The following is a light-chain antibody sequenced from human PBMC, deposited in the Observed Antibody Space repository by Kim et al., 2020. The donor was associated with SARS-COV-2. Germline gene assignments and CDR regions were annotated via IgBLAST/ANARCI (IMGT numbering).Light chain of an antibody. CDR1: SLRSYY. CDR3: NSRDSSGNHLV. J-gene: IGLJ2*01. CDR2: GKN. Sequence: AVGQRVRITCQGDSLRSYYASWYRQKPGQAPVLVIYGKNNRPSGIPDRFSGSSSGNTASLTITGAQAEDEADYYCNSRDSSGNHLVFGGGTQLTVL. V-gene: IGLV3-19*01.